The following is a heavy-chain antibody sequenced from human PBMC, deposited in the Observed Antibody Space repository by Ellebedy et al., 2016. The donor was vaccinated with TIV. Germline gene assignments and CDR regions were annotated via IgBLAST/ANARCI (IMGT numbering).Heavy chain of an antibody. CDR2: ISYDGSYK. V-gene: IGHV3-30*03. J-gene: IGHJ4*02. D-gene: IGHD5-18*01. Sequence: GESLKIPCAVSGFTFISYGMHWVRQAQGKGLEWVALISYDGSYKYYADAVKGRFTISRDKSKNMLYLQMNSLRTEDTAVYYCARDKYGYGNYDYWGQGTPVTVSA. CDR1: GFTFISYG. CDR3: ARDKYGYGNYDY.